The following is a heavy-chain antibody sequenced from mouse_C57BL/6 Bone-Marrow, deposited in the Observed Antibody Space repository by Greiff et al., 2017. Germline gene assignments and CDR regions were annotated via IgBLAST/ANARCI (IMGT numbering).Heavy chain of an antibody. V-gene: IGHV10-1*01. CDR3: VGHGSYGYDPAWFAY. CDR2: IRSKSNNYAT. CDR1: GFSFNTYA. J-gene: IGHJ3*01. Sequence: EVQRVESGGGLVQPKGSLKLSCAASGFSFNTYAMNWVRQAPGKGLEWVARIRSKSNNYATYYADSVKDRFTISRDDSESMLYLQMNNLKTEDTAMYYCVGHGSYGYDPAWFAYWGQGTLVTVSA. D-gene: IGHD2-2*01.